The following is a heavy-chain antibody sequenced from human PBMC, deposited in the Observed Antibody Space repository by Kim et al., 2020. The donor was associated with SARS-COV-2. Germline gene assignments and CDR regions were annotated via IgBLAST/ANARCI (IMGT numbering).Heavy chain of an antibody. CDR1: GYTFTGYY. V-gene: IGHV1-2*02. D-gene: IGHD6-13*01. CDR3: ARDEQQLARGYYGMDV. CDR2: INPNSGGT. Sequence: ASVKVSCKASGYTFTGYYMHWVRQAPGQGLEWMGWINPNSGGTNYAQKFQGRVTMTRDTSISTAYMELSRLRSDDTAVYYRARDEQQLARGYYGMDVWGQGTTVTVSS. J-gene: IGHJ6*02.